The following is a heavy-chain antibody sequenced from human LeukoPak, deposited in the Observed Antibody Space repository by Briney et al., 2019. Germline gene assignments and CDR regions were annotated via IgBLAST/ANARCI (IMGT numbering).Heavy chain of an antibody. J-gene: IGHJ4*02. D-gene: IGHD2-2*01. CDR3: ARYCSSTSCYGYFDY. Sequence: SETLSLTCTVSGGSISSYYWSWIRQPAGKGLEWIGRIYTSGSTSYNPSLKSRVTMSVDTSKNQFSLKLSSVTAADTAVYYCARYCSSTSCYGYFDYWGQGTLVTVSS. CDR2: IYTSGST. V-gene: IGHV4-4*07. CDR1: GGSISSYY.